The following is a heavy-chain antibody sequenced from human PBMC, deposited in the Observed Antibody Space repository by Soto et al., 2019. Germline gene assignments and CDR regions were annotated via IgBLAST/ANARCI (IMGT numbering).Heavy chain of an antibody. CDR1: GGTFSSYA. V-gene: IGHV1-69*13. D-gene: IGHD5-12*01. Sequence: SVKVSCKASGGTFSSYAISWVRQAPGQGLEWMGGIIPIFGTANYAQKFQGRVTITADESTSTAYMELSSLRSEDTAVYYCARANSGYDNDAFDIWGQGTMVTVSS. CDR2: IIPIFGTA. J-gene: IGHJ3*02. CDR3: ARANSGYDNDAFDI.